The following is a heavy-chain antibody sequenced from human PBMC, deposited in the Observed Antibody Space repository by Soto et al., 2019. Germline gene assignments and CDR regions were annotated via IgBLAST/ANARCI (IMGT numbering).Heavy chain of an antibody. CDR1: GFTFSSYA. D-gene: IGHD6-6*01. CDR2: ISYDGNNK. V-gene: IGHV3-30-3*01. J-gene: IGHJ6*02. Sequence: QVQLVEPGGGVVQPGRSLRLSCAASGFTFSSYAMHWVRQAPGKGLEWVAVISYDGNNKYYADSVKGRFSISRDNSKNTVYVQMNSLRAEDTAVYYCARVIYSSASYYYYYYGMDVWGQGTTVTVSS. CDR3: ARVIYSSASYYYYYYGMDV.